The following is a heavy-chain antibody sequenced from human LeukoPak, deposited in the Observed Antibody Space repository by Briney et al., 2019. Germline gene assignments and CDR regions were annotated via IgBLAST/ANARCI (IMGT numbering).Heavy chain of an antibody. CDR1: GYTFTSYY. Sequence: ASVKVSCKASGYTFTSYYMHWVRQAPGQGLEWMGIINPSGGSTSYAQKFQGRVTMTWDASTSTVYMELSSLRSEDTAVYYCAREGTGDTAMARFDYWGQGTLVTVSS. CDR3: AREGTGDTAMARFDY. V-gene: IGHV1-46*01. J-gene: IGHJ4*02. CDR2: INPSGGST. D-gene: IGHD5-18*01.